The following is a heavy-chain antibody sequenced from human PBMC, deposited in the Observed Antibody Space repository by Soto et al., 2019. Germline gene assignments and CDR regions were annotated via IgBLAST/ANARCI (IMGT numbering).Heavy chain of an antibody. J-gene: IGHJ3*02. CDR3: AKVIAGASENAFDS. V-gene: IGHV3-23*01. Sequence: EVQLLESGGGLVQPGGSLRLSCAASGFTFSSYAMSWVRQAPGKGLEWVSAISGSGGSTYYADSVKGRFTISRDNSKNTLYLQINRLGAEDTAVYYCAKVIAGASENAFDSWGQGTMVTVSS. D-gene: IGHD6-19*01. CDR1: GFTFSSYA. CDR2: ISGSGGST.